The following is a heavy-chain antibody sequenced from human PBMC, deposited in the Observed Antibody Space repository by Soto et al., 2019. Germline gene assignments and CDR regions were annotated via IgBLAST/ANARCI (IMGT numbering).Heavy chain of an antibody. J-gene: IGHJ4*02. CDR3: ARRWGEGRVDY. CDR2: IYHSGNT. Sequence: QVQLQESGPGLVKPSGTLSLTCAVSGGSISSSNWWSWVRQPPGKGLEWIGEIYHSGNTNYNPSLTNRVTMAVDTSRNQFSLKLSSVPAADTAVYYCARRWGEGRVDYWGQGTLVTVSS. D-gene: IGHD3-10*01. CDR1: GGSISSSNW. V-gene: IGHV4-4*02.